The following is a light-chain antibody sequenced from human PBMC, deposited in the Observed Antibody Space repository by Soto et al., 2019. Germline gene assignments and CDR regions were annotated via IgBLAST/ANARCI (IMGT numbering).Light chain of an antibody. V-gene: IGKV3-20*01. CDR3: QHYDASPPRYT. Sequence: EIVLTQSPGTLSLSPGERATLSCRASQSVSSRYLAWYQHKAGQGPRLLIYDASSRATGIPDRFSGSGSGTDFTLTTSRLEPEDFAVYYCQHYDASPPRYTFGQGTKLDIK. CDR2: DAS. J-gene: IGKJ2*01. CDR1: QSVSSRY.